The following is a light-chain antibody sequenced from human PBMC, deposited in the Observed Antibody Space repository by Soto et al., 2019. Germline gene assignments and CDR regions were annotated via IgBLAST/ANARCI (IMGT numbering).Light chain of an antibody. J-gene: IGLJ1*01. CDR2: EVT. Sequence: QSVLTQPASVSGSPGQSITISCTGTSRDIGNYNYVSWYQHHPGKAPKLMIYEVTSRPSGVSDRFSGSKSGMTASLTISGLQPEDEADYFCASYRSASTLVVFGTGTKVTVL. CDR3: ASYRSASTLVV. V-gene: IGLV2-14*01. CDR1: SRDIGNYNY.